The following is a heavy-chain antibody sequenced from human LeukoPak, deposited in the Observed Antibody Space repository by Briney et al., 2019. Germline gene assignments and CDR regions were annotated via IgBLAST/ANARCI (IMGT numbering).Heavy chain of an antibody. J-gene: IGHJ5*02. D-gene: IGHD6-19*01. CDR2: IYHSGST. Sequence: SETLSLTCAVCGGSLSSSNWWGRVRPPPGKGPEWIGEIYHSGSTNYNPSLKGRVTISVDKSKNQFSLKLSSVTAADTAVYYCARGQVFEAGNWFDPWGQGTLVTVSS. CDR1: GGSLSSSNW. V-gene: IGHV4-4*02. CDR3: ARGQVFEAGNWFDP.